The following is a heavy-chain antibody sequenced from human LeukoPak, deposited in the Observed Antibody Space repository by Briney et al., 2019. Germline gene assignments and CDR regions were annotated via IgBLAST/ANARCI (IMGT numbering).Heavy chain of an antibody. CDR1: GGSVSSSSYY. Sequence: SETLSLTCTVSGGSVSSSSYYWGWIRQPPGEGLEWIGSIYYSGSTYYNPSLKWRVTISVHTSKHLFSLAVRSVTAADTAMYYCASGTLYRGSSYYHDFWGQGSQVTVSS. CDR2: IYYSGST. V-gene: IGHV4-39*07. J-gene: IGHJ4*02. CDR3: ASGTLYRGSSYYHDF. D-gene: IGHD6-6*01.